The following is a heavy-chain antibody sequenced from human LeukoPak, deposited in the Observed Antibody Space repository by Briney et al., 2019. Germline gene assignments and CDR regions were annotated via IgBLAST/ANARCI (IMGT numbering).Heavy chain of an antibody. CDR3: AKYQRTGVFMITLGGVIAEDALDI. CDR1: GFTFSNYA. CDR2: ISGSGATT. J-gene: IGHJ3*02. V-gene: IGHV3-23*01. Sequence: GGSLRLSCTASGFTFSNYAMSWVRQAPGKGLEWVSGISGSGATTYYADSVKGRFTISRDNSNNTLFLQMISMRAEDTAVYYYAKYQRTGVFMITLGGVIAEDALDIWGQGTAVTVSS. D-gene: IGHD3-16*02.